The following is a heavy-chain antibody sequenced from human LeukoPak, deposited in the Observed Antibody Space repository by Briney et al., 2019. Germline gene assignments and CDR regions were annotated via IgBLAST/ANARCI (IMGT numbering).Heavy chain of an antibody. Sequence: KPSETLSLTCTVSAGSVRSGSYYCSWIRQPPGKGLEWIGYIYYSGSTNYNPSLRSRVTISVDTSKNQFSLKLSSLTAADTAVYYCARTHYGSGSHNWFDPWRQGTLVTVSS. J-gene: IGHJ5*02. D-gene: IGHD3-10*01. CDR1: AGSVRSGSYY. CDR3: ARTHYGSGSHNWFDP. CDR2: IYYSGST. V-gene: IGHV4-61*01.